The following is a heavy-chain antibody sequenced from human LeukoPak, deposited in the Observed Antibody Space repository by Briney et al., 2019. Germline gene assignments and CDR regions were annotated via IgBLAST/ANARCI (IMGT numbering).Heavy chain of an antibody. CDR1: GFTFSSYG. D-gene: IGHD3-22*01. J-gene: IGHJ4*02. CDR2: ISNDGTNE. Sequence: AGGSLRLSCGASGFTFSSYGMHWVRQAPGKGLEWVAVISNDGTNEYYADSVKGRFTISRDNPKNTVFLQMGSLRGEDTAVYYCARCYYDGSGFYYYFDYWGQGTLVTVSS. CDR3: ARCYYDGSGFYYYFDY. V-gene: IGHV3-30*03.